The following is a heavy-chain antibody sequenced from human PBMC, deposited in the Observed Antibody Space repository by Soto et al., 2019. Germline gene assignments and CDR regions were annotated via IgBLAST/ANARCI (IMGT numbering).Heavy chain of an antibody. V-gene: IGHV3-33*01. J-gene: IGHJ3*02. CDR3: ASPYYYDSSGAFDI. D-gene: IGHD3-22*01. Sequence: QVQPEESGGGVVQPGRSLRLSCAASGFTISSYVMHWVRQAPGKGLEWVAVIWYDGSNKYYADSVKGRFTISRDNSKNTLYLQMNSLRAEDTAVYYCASPYYYDSSGAFDIWGQGTMVTVSS. CDR1: GFTISSYV. CDR2: IWYDGSNK.